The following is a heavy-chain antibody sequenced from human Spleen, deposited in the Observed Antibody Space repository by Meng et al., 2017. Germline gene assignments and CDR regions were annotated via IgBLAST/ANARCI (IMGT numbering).Heavy chain of an antibody. Sequence: SETLSLTCAVFDYSISSGYYWGWIRQPPGKGLEWIGSIYQSGSTYYNPSLNSRVTISLDTSNNHFSLKLTSVTAADTAVYYCATTNRQSDDPYFDYWGQGTLVTVSS. CDR2: IYQSGST. V-gene: IGHV4-38-2*01. CDR1: DYSISSGYY. J-gene: IGHJ4*02. CDR3: ATTNRQSDDPYFDY. D-gene: IGHD5-24*01.